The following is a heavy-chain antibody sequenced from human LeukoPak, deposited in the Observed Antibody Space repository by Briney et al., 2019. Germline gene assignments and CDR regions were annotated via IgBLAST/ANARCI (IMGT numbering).Heavy chain of an antibody. CDR1: GFTFSSYW. CDR2: IKQDGSEK. D-gene: IGHD4-17*01. V-gene: IGHV3-7*01. J-gene: IGHJ4*02. Sequence: GGSLRLSCAASGFTFSSYWMNWVRQAPGKGLEWVANIKQDGSEKYYVDSVKGRFTISRDNAKNSLYLQMNSLRAEDTAVYYCARGDYGDFHDYWGQGTLVTASS. CDR3: ARGDYGDFHDY.